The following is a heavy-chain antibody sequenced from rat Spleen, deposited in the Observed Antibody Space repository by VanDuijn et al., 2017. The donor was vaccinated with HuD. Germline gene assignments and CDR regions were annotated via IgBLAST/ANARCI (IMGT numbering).Heavy chain of an antibody. J-gene: IGHJ3*01. V-gene: IGHV5-20*01. CDR1: GFTFSDYY. D-gene: IGHD1-6*01. Sequence: EVQLVESDGGLVQPGRSLKLSCAASGFTFSDYYMAWVRQAPTKGLEWVATISYDGSSTYYRDSVKGRFTISRDNAKSSLYLQMDSLRSEDTATYYCTRDRILRSTGFDYWGQGTLVTVSS. CDR3: TRDRILRSTGFDY. CDR2: ISYDGSST.